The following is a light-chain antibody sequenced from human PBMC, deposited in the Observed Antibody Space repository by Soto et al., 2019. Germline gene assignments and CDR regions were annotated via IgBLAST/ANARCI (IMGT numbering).Light chain of an antibody. V-gene: IGLV3-21*01. Sequence: SYELTQPPSVSVAPGETARISCGGNNIGSKGIHWDQQKPGQAPVLVIYSDTDLPPVIPERFSGSNSANMATLTISRVEAGDAADYYCQVWDSGSAHVLFGGGTKLTVL. J-gene: IGLJ2*01. CDR3: QVWDSGSAHVL. CDR2: SDT. CDR1: NIGSKG.